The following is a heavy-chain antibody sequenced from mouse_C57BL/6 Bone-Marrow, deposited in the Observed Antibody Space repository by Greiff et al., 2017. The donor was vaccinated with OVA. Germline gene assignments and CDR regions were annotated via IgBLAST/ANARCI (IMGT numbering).Heavy chain of an antibody. Sequence: VQLQESGAELARPGASVKLSCKASGYTFTSYGISWVKQRTGQGLEWIGEIYPRSGNTYYNEKFKGKATLTADKSSSTAYMELRSLTSEDSAVCFCARSGIYYGNYGFAYWGQGTLVTVSA. CDR2: IYPRSGNT. D-gene: IGHD2-1*01. CDR3: ARSGIYYGNYGFAY. J-gene: IGHJ3*01. CDR1: GYTFTSYG. V-gene: IGHV1-81*01.